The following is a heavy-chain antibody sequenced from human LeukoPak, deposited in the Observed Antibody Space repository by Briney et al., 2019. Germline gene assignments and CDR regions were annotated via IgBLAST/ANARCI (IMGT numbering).Heavy chain of an antibody. V-gene: IGHV3-23*01. Sequence: GGSLRLSCEASGFTFSSYAMSWVRQAPGKGLEWVSAISGSGGSTYYADSVKARFTISRDTSKNTLYLQMNSLRAEDTAVYYCAKGSGRQFDYWGQGTLVTVSS. CDR3: AKGSGRQFDY. CDR1: GFTFSSYA. J-gene: IGHJ4*02. D-gene: IGHD3-10*01. CDR2: ISGSGGST.